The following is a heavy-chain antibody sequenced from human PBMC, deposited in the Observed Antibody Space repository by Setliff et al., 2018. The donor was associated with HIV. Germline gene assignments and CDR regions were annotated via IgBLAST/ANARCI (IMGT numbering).Heavy chain of an antibody. CDR2: VHNSGGT. V-gene: IGHV4-39*01. CDR3: VRHTRDTSLAHYYYYIDV. D-gene: IGHD5-18*01. J-gene: IGHJ6*03. Sequence: SETLSLTCTVSGGSISTNSYYWGWIRLSPGKGLEWVGNVHNSGGTNYNPSLKSRVSISVDTSKNQFSLNVNSVTAPDTAVYYCVRHTRDTSLAHYYYYIDVWGKGTTVTVSS. CDR1: GGSISTNSYY.